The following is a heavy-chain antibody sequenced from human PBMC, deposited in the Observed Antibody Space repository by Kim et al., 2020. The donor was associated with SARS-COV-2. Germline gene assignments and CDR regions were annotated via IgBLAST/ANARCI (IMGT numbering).Heavy chain of an antibody. V-gene: IGHV4-34*01. CDR3: ARGPYGDYPWY. CDR2: T. J-gene: IGHJ4*02. Sequence: TNYNPSLKSRVTISVDTSKNQFSLKLSSVTAADTAVYYCARGPYGDYPWYWGQGTLVTVSS. D-gene: IGHD4-17*01.